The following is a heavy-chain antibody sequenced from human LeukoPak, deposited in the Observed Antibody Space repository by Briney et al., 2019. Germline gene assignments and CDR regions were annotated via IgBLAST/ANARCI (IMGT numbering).Heavy chain of an antibody. CDR2: IYPGDSDT. CDR3: ARLEMATIGRQGSIGDY. CDR1: GYSFTSYW. Sequence: GESLKISCKGSGYSFTSYWIGWVRQMPGKGLEWMGIIYPGDSDTRYSPSFQGQVTISADKSISTAYLQWSSLKASDTAMYYCARLEMATIGRQGSIGDYWGQGTLVTVSS. J-gene: IGHJ4*02. D-gene: IGHD5-24*01. V-gene: IGHV5-51*01.